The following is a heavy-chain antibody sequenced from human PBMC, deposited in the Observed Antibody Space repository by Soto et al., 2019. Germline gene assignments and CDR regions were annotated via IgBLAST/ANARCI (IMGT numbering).Heavy chain of an antibody. Sequence: GPAQKISRDAGGYSFSIYLIGWLREMPGTGLAGMGNIYPGENETRYVPTFKGKVTITADKYISTPKLQWSSLKASATAMYYCARRDYYDSSVTKGYFQHWGKGTLVTV. D-gene: IGHD3-22*01. CDR1: GYSFSIYL. V-gene: IGHV5-51*01. CDR3: ARRDYYDSSVTKGYFQH. CDR2: IYPGENET. J-gene: IGHJ1*01.